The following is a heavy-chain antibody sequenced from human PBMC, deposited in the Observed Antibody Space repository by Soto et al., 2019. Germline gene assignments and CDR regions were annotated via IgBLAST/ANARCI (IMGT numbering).Heavy chain of an antibody. CDR2: IYYTGNT. D-gene: IGHD3-3*01. J-gene: IGHJ5*02. Sequence: XGTLCLRFTVSGDSITTTNSYWGWIREPPGKGLEWIGSIYYTGNTFDNPSLKSRVTMSIDTPKNQFSLKLRSVTAEDTALYFCARHLRRVAIFGEDQWWWFDPWGQGALVTVSS. CDR3: ARHLRRVAIFGEDQWWWFDP. V-gene: IGHV4-39*01. CDR1: GDSITTTNSY.